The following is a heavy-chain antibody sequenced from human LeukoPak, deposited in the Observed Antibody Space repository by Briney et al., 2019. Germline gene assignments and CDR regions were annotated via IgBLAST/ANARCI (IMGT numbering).Heavy chain of an antibody. CDR3: ARDLVVGRGWFDP. CDR1: GGSISSYY. J-gene: IGHJ5*02. D-gene: IGHD2-15*01. CDR2: IYYSGST. Sequence: SETLSFTCTVSGGSISSYYWSWIRQPPGKGLEWIGYIYYSGSTNYNPSLKSRVTISVDTSKNQFSLKLSSVTAADTAVYYCARDLVVGRGWFDPWGQGTLVTVSS. V-gene: IGHV4-59*01.